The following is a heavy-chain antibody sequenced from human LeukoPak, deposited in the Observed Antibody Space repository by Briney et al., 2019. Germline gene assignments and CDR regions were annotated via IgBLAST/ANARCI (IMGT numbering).Heavy chain of an antibody. V-gene: IGHV4-39*01. D-gene: IGHD3-10*01. CDR2: IYYSGNT. CDR1: GGSISSSSYY. Sequence: SETLSLTCTVSGGSISSSSYYWGWIRQPPGKGLEWIGSIYYSGNTYYNASLKSRVTISVDTSKNQFSLKLTSVTAADTAVYYCARGTKMVRGDNNWFDPWGQGTLVTVSS. CDR3: ARGTKMVRGDNNWFDP. J-gene: IGHJ5*02.